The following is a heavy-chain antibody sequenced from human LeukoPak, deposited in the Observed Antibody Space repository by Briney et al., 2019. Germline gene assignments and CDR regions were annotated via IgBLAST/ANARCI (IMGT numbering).Heavy chain of an antibody. V-gene: IGHV3-30-3*01. D-gene: IGHD3-22*01. CDR3: ARGEDYYDSSGRTFDY. J-gene: IGHJ4*02. CDR2: ISYDGSNK. Sequence: GGSLRLSCAASGFTFSSYAMHWVRQAPGKGLEWVAVISYDGSNKYYADSVKGRFTISRDNSKNTLYLQVNSLRAEDTAVYYCARGEDYYDSSGRTFDYWGQGTLVTVSS. CDR1: GFTFSSYA.